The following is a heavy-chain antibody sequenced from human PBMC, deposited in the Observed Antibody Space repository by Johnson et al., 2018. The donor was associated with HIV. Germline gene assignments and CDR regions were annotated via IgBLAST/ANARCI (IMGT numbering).Heavy chain of an antibody. CDR1: GFTFSSYD. J-gene: IGHJ3*02. D-gene: IGHD4-17*01. CDR2: IGNAGDT. CDR3: AKEYSSPDGDYDGDAFDI. Sequence: EVQLVESGGGLVEPGGSLRLSCAASGFTFSSYDMHWVRQATGKGLEWVSAIGNAGDTYYQDSVQCRFTITRENAKNTLYLKMNSLRAGDTAGYYCAKEYSSPDGDYDGDAFDIWGQGTMVTVSS. V-gene: IGHV3-13*01.